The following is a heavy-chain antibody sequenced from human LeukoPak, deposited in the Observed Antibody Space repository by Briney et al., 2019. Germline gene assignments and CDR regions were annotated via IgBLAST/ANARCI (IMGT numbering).Heavy chain of an antibody. CDR3: ARVYDFWSGYFYYYYMDV. CDR2: IYISGSA. J-gene: IGHJ6*03. V-gene: IGHV4-61*02. CDR1: GGSISNGSYY. Sequence: SQTLSLTCTVSGGSISNGSYYWSWIRQPAGKGLEWIGRIYISGSASYNPSLKSRVTFSVDTSKNQFSLKLTSVTAADTAVYYCARVYDFWSGYFYYYYMDVWGKGTTVTVSS. D-gene: IGHD3-3*01.